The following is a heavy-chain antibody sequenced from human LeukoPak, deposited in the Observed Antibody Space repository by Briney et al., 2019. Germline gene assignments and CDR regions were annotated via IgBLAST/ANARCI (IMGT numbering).Heavy chain of an antibody. J-gene: IGHJ6*02. CDR2: IYPGDSDT. V-gene: IGHV5-51*01. CDR1: GYSFTSYW. D-gene: IGHD3-22*01. Sequence: GESLKISCKGSGYSFTSYWIGWVRQMPGKGLEWMGIIYPGDSDTRYSPSFQGQVTISADKSISTAYLQWSSLKASDTAMYYCARNRYYDSSGYYYVRPYYYYGTDVWGQGTTVTVSS. CDR3: ARNRYYDSSGYYYVRPYYYYGTDV.